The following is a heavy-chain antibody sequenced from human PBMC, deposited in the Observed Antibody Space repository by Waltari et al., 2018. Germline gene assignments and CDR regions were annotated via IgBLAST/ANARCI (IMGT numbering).Heavy chain of an antibody. CDR2: INHSGST. Sequence: QVQLQQWGAGLLKPSETLSLTCAVYGGSFSGYYLSWIRQPPGKGLEWIGEINHSGSTNYNPSLKSRVTISVDTSKNQFSLKLSSVTAADTAVYYCARGLSSSVTTGFVYWGQGTLVTVSS. V-gene: IGHV4-34*01. D-gene: IGHD4-17*01. CDR3: ARGLSSSVTTGFVY. CDR1: GGSFSGYY. J-gene: IGHJ4*02.